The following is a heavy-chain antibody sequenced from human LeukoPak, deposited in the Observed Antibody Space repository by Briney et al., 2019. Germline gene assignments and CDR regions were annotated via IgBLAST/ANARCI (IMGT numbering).Heavy chain of an antibody. CDR1: AGSVSGYC. D-gene: IGHD5-18*01. Sequence: TPSETLSLTCIVSAGSVSGYCWSWIRQPPGKGLEWIGYISYSGSTNYNPSLKSRVTISVDTSKNQFSLKLSSVTAADTAVFYCARHVGPGYSYGFDNWGQGTLVTVSS. V-gene: IGHV4-59*08. J-gene: IGHJ4*02. CDR2: ISYSGST. CDR3: ARHVGPGYSYGFDN.